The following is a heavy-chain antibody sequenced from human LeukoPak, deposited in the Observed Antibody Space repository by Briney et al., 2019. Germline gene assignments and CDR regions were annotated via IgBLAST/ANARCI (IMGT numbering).Heavy chain of an antibody. Sequence: GGSLRLSCAASGFTFTSYGMNWVRQAPGKGLEWVSSISSSSTYIHYADSVKGRFTISRDNAKNSLYLQMNSLRAEDTAVYYCAREGRPYYYMDVWGKGTTVTISS. V-gene: IGHV3-21*06. CDR3: AREGRPYYYMDV. CDR2: ISSSSTYI. J-gene: IGHJ6*03. CDR1: GFTFTSYG.